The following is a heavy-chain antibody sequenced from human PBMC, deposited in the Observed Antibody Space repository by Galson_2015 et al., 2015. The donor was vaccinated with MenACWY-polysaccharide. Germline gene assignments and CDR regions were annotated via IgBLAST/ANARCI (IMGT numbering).Heavy chain of an antibody. D-gene: IGHD3-10*01. CDR3: AKAVTYGTGSYGWYFGLDV. V-gene: IGHV3-9*01. J-gene: IGHJ6*02. Sequence: SLRLSCAASGFSFDDYAIHWVRQAPGKGLEWVSGISWNGVNVGYADSVKGRFTLSRDNAKNSLYLEMTSLRGEDTALYYCAKAVTYGTGSYGWYFGLDVWGQGTTVIVSS. CDR2: ISWNGVNV. CDR1: GFSFDDYA.